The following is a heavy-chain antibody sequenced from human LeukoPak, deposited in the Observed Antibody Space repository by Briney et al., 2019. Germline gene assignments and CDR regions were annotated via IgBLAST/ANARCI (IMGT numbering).Heavy chain of an antibody. V-gene: IGHV3-15*07. D-gene: IGHD2-8*01. Sequence: GGSLRLSCAASSFTFNTAWMNWVRQAPGKGLEWVGHIKSKTDGGTVDYAAPVKGRFTISRDDSENTLYLQMNSLKTEDTAIYYCAGIGVMDYWGKGTL. CDR3: AGIGVMDY. CDR2: IKSKTDGGTV. CDR1: SFTFNTAW. J-gene: IGHJ4*02.